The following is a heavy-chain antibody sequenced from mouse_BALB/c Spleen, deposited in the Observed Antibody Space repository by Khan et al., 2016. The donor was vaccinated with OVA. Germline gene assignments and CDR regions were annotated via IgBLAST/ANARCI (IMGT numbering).Heavy chain of an antibody. CDR2: LSYSGST. D-gene: IGHD1-2*01. CDR1: GYSITSGYG. V-gene: IGHV3-2*02. J-gene: IGHJ2*01. CDR3: ARTARIKY. Sequence: EVELKESGPGLVTPSQSLSLTCTVTGYSITSGYGWNWIRQFPGNKLEWMGYLSYSGSTNYNPSLKSRIFINRDTSKNQFFLQLNSVTTEDTATYHCARTARIKYWGQGTTLTVSS.